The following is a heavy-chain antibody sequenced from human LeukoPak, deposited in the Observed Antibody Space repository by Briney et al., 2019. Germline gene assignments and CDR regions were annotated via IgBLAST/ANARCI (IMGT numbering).Heavy chain of an antibody. CDR2: IYSGVST. CDR1: GFTVSSNY. J-gene: IGHJ4*02. CDR3: ARYVLLWFGEDNYFDY. V-gene: IGHV3-53*01. D-gene: IGHD3-10*01. Sequence: GGSLRLSCAASGFTVSSNYMSWVRQAPGKGLEWVSVIYSGVSTYYADSVKGRFTISRDNSKNTLYLQMNSLRAEDTAVYYCARYVLLWFGEDNYFDYWGQGTLVTVSS.